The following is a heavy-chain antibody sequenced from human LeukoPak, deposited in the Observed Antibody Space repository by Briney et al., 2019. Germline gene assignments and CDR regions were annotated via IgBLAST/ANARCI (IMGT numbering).Heavy chain of an antibody. Sequence: GGSLRLSCAASGFTLSDYYMTWIRQAPGKGLQWVSYISSTKDRTVSYADSVKGRFTIARDNARNSMYLQMNSLRAEDTAVYYCGRGRLRPTSPGDYWGQGTLVTVSS. D-gene: IGHD2-2*01. CDR3: GRGRLRPTSPGDY. CDR2: ISSTKDRTV. J-gene: IGHJ4*02. CDR1: GFTLSDYY. V-gene: IGHV3-11*04.